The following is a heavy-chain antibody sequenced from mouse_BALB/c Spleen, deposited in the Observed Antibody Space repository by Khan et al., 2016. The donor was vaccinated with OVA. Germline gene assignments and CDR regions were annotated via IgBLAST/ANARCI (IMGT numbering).Heavy chain of an antibody. Sequence: QVQLQQPGAELVKPGTSVKLSCKASGYNFTSYWINWVKLRPGQGLEWIGDIYPGSGSTKYNEKFKSKATLTVDTSSSTAYMKLSSLASEDSALYYCARRNHYGTVLSDYWGQGTTLTVSS. D-gene: IGHD1-1*01. CDR2: IYPGSGST. J-gene: IGHJ2*01. CDR1: GYNFTSYW. V-gene: IGHV1-55*01. CDR3: ARRNHYGTVLSDY.